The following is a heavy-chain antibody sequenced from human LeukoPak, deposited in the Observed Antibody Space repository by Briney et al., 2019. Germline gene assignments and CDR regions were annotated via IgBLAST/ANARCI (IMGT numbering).Heavy chain of an antibody. CDR1: GFTFSSYG. CDR2: ISYDGSNK. Sequence: PGGSLRLSCAASGFTFSSYGMHWVRQAPGKGLEWVAVISYDGSNKYYADSVKGRFTISRDNSKNTPYLQMNSLRAEDTAVYYCAKFSLAGAVVGRGWFDPWGQGTLVTVSS. J-gene: IGHJ5*02. CDR3: AKFSLAGAVVGRGWFDP. V-gene: IGHV3-30*18. D-gene: IGHD3-16*01.